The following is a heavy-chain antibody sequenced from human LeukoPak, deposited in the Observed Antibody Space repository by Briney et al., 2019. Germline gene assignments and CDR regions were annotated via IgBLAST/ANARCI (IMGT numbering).Heavy chain of an antibody. CDR1: GYTFTSYA. Sequence: PSVNLSCKASGYTFTSYAMHRVRQAPRQRLEWMGWINAGNANTKYSQKFQGRVTITRDTSASTAYMELSSLRSEDTAVYYCARGYSSGWYPAYWGQGTLVTVSS. J-gene: IGHJ4*02. D-gene: IGHD6-19*01. CDR2: INAGNANT. CDR3: ARGYSSGWYPAY. V-gene: IGHV1-3*01.